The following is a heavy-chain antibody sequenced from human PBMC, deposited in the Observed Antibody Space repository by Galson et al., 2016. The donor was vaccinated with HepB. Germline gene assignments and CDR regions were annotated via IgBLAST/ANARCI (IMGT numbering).Heavy chain of an antibody. V-gene: IGHV5-51*01. Sequence: QSGAEVKKPGESLKISYETSGYTFTDYWIGWVRQLPGKGLEWMGITYPRESDTGYSPSFHGQVTISADKSISTLYLHWSSLKASDTAMYYCARVMGQWLPYFWGQGTLVTVSS. D-gene: IGHD6-19*01. CDR1: GYTFTDYW. CDR2: TYPRESDT. CDR3: ARVMGQWLPYF. J-gene: IGHJ4*02.